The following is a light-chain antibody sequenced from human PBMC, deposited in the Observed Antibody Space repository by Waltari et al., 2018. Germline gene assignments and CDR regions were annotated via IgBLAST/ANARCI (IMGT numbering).Light chain of an antibody. CDR2: AES. Sequence: DIQMTQSPSSLSASVGDRVTITCRASQSITSYLNWYQQKPGKPPKLLIYAESSLQSGVPSRFSGSGSGTDFTLTISSLQPEDFATYYCQQSYSTPLTFGPGTKVDIK. V-gene: IGKV1-39*01. CDR1: QSITSY. J-gene: IGKJ3*01. CDR3: QQSYSTPLT.